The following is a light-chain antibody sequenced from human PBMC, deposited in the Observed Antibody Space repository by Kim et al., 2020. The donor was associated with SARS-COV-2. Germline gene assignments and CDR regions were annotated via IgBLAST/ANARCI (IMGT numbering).Light chain of an antibody. CDR1: QAIRND. J-gene: IGKJ1*01. V-gene: IGKV1-17*01. CDR3: VQQSGHPRT. CDR2: GAS. Sequence: DIQMTQSPSSLSASVGDRVTITCRTSQAIRNDLGWYQQKPGKAPKCLIYGASILQSGVPSRFSGSGSGTEFTLTITSLQPEDFATYFCVQQSGHPRTFGQGTKVDIK.